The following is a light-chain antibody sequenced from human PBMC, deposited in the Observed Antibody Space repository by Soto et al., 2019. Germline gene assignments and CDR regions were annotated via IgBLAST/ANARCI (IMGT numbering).Light chain of an antibody. V-gene: IGLV2-11*01. J-gene: IGLJ2*01. CDR1: SSDVGGYNY. CDR3: CSHAGSFTLV. Sequence: QSALTQPRSVSGSPGQSVTVSCTGTSSDVGGYNYVSWYQKYPGKAPRLMIYDVSKRPSGVPDRFSGSKSGNTASLTISGLQPEDEADYYCCSHAGSFTLVFGGGTKLTVL. CDR2: DVS.